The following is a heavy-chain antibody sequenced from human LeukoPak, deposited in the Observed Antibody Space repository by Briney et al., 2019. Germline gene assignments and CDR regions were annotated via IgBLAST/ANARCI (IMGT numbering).Heavy chain of an antibody. D-gene: IGHD6-13*01. CDR1: GFTFSNYW. CDR3: ARDRRYSSSWPIDY. V-gene: IGHV3-7*01. CDR2: IKEDGSEK. Sequence: PGGSLRLSCAASGFTFSNYWMTWVRQAPGKGLEWVANIKEDGSEKYYVDSVKGRFTISRDNAKNSLYLQMDSLRAEDTAMYYCARDRRYSSSWPIDYWGQGTLVTVSS. J-gene: IGHJ4*02.